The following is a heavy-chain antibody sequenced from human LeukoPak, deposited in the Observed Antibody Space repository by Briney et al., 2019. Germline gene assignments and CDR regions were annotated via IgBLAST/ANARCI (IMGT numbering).Heavy chain of an antibody. CDR3: ARGGDSSSWYVDY. V-gene: IGHV3-53*04. Sequence: PGGSLRLSCAASGVTVSSNYMSWVRQAPGEGLEGVSVIYSGGSTYYTDSVKGPFTISRHNSKNKLYLQMNSLRAEDTAVYYCARGGDSSSWYVDYWGQGTLVTVSS. D-gene: IGHD6-13*01. CDR2: IYSGGST. J-gene: IGHJ4*02. CDR1: GVTVSSNY.